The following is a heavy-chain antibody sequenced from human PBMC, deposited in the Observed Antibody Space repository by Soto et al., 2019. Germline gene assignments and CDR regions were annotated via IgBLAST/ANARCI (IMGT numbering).Heavy chain of an antibody. J-gene: IGHJ4*02. CDR2: ISGYNGNT. Sequence: QVQLVQSGAEVKKPGASVKVSCKASGYTFTIYGISWVRQAPGQGLEWMGWISGYNGNTDDAQHLQDRGTLTTDAATSSVYMELRSLRSDDTAVYYCARVDYYDSSGDYGYWGQGTLITVSS. V-gene: IGHV1-18*04. CDR1: GYTFTIYG. CDR3: ARVDYYDSSGDYGY. D-gene: IGHD3-22*01.